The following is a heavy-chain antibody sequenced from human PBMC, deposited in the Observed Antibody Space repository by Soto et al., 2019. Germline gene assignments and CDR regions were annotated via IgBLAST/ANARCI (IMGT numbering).Heavy chain of an antibody. V-gene: IGHV4-59*01. CDR2: IYYSGST. D-gene: IGHD2-8*01. CDR3: ARVGGYCTNGVCEELDY. CDR1: GGSISSYY. J-gene: IGHJ4*02. Sequence: SETLSLTCTVSGGSISSYYWSWIRQPPGKGLEWIGYIYYSGSTNYNPSLKSRVTISVDTSKNQFSLKLSSVTAADTAVYYCARVGGYCTNGVCEELDYWGQGTLVTVS.